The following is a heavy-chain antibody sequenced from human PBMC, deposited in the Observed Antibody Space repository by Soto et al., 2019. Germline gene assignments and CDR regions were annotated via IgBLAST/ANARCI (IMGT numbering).Heavy chain of an antibody. D-gene: IGHD3-22*01. CDR1: GGSISSSSYY. CDR2: IYYSGST. J-gene: IGHJ4*02. V-gene: IGHV4-39*01. Sequence: KPSETLSLTCTVSGGSISSSSYYWGWIRQPPGKGLEWIGSIYYSGSTYYNPSLKSRVTVSVDTSKNQFSLKLSSVTAADTAVYYCARATYYYDSSGYYPQPQYYFDYWGQGTLVTVSS. CDR3: ARATYYYDSSGYYPQPQYYFDY.